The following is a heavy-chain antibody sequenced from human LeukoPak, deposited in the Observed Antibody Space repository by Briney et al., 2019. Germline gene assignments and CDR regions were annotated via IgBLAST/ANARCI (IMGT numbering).Heavy chain of an antibody. J-gene: IGHJ6*02. CDR3: ARCLSGWYPYGMDV. Sequence: ASVNVSCKASGYTFTGYYMHWARQAPGQGLEWMGWINPNSGGTNYAQKFQGWVTVTRDTSISTAYMELSRLRSDDTAVYYCARCLSGWYPYGMDVWGQGTTVTVSS. V-gene: IGHV1-2*04. D-gene: IGHD6-19*01. CDR2: INPNSGGT. CDR1: GYTFTGYY.